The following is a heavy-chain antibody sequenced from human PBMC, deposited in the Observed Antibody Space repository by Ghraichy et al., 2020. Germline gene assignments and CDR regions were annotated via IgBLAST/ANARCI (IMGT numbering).Heavy chain of an antibody. CDR3: ARRDILTGYYRSYWYFDL. V-gene: IGHV4-34*01. CDR2: INHSGST. CDR1: GGSFSGYY. J-gene: IGHJ2*01. D-gene: IGHD3-9*01. Sequence: SQTLSLTCAVYGGSFSGYYWSWIRQPPGKGLEWIGEINHSGSTNYNPSLKSRVTISVDTSKNQFSLKLSSVTAADTAVYYCARRDILTGYYRSYWYFDLWGRDTLVTVSS.